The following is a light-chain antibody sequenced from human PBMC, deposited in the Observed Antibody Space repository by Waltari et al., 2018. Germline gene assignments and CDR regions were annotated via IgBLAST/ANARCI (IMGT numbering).Light chain of an antibody. CDR3: QTWGTGVVV. Sequence: QLVLTQAPSASASLGASVTLTCTLSSGHSNYVIAWHQQQPEKGPRYLIRLNNDGSHRRGDGIPGRFSGSRSGAGCYLTISSPQSEDEADYYCQTWGTGVVVFGGGTKLTVL. V-gene: IGLV4-69*01. J-gene: IGLJ3*02. CDR1: SGHSNYV. CDR2: LNNDGSH.